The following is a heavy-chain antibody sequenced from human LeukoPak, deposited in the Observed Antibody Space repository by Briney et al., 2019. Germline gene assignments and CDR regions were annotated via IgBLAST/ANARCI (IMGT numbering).Heavy chain of an antibody. CDR2: IRYDGSNK. CDR3: AKDAPIDY. V-gene: IGHV3-30*02. J-gene: IGHJ4*02. Sequence: GGSLRISCAASGFTFSSYGMHWVRQAPGKGLEWVAFIRYDGSNKYYADSLKGRFTISRDNSKNTLYLQMNSLRAEDTAVYYCAKDAPIDYWGQGTLVTVSS. CDR1: GFTFSSYG.